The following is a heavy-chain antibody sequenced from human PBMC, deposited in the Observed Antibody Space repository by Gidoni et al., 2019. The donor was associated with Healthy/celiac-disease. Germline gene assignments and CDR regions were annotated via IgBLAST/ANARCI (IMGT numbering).Heavy chain of an antibody. CDR3: ARVRTQAVAGPRIWYFDL. J-gene: IGHJ2*01. V-gene: IGHV3-11*06. CDR2: ISSSSSYT. CDR1: GCTFSDYY. Sequence: QVQLVESGGGLVKPGGSRRLSCAASGCTFSDYYMSWIRQAPGKGLEWVSYISSSSSYTNYADSVKGRFTISRDNAKNSLYLQMNSLRAEDTAVYYCARVRTQAVAGPRIWYFDLWGRGTLVTVSS. D-gene: IGHD6-19*01.